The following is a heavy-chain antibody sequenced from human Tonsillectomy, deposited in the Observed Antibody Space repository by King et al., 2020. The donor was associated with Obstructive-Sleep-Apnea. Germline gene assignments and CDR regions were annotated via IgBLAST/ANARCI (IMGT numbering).Heavy chain of an antibody. CDR3: ARDIAAAENYYYGMDV. D-gene: IGHD6-13*01. V-gene: IGHV4-59*01. J-gene: IGHJ6*02. CDR1: GGSISSYY. CDR2: IYYSGST. Sequence: VQLQESGPGLVKPSETLSLTCTVSGGSISSYYWSWIRQPPGKGLEWIWYIYYSGSTNYNPSLKSRVTISVDTSKNPFSLTLSSVTAADTAVYYCARDIAAAENYYYGMDVWGQGTTVTVSS.